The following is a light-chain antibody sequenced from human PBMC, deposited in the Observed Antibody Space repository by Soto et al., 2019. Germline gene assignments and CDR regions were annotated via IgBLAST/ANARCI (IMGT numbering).Light chain of an antibody. CDR2: ECS. CDR3: CSYAGSSTLV. J-gene: IGLJ2*01. CDR1: SSDVGSYNL. V-gene: IGLV2-23*01. Sequence: QSALTQPASVSGSPGQSITISCTGTSSDVGSYNLVSWYQQHPGKAPKLMIYECSKRPSGVSNRFAGSKSGNTASLTISGLQAEYEAYYYCCSYAGSSTLVFGGGTKLTVL.